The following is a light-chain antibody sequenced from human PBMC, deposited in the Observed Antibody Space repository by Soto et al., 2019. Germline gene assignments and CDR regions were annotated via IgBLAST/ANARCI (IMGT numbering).Light chain of an antibody. Sequence: EIVLTQSPATLSSFPGYRATLSCRASQSVASNYLAWYQQKPGQAPRLLIYGTSSGTPSRATGIPDRFSGSGSGTDFALTISGLEPEDFAVYYCQQYGDSPWTFGQGTTVDIK. CDR2: GTSSGTP. CDR1: QSVASNY. V-gene: IGKV3-20*01. J-gene: IGKJ1*01. CDR3: QQYGDSPWT.